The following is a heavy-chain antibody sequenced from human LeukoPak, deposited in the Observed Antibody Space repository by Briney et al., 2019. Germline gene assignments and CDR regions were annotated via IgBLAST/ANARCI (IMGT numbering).Heavy chain of an antibody. CDR3: ARRKFGSSWRDY. CDR1: GDSISSSSYY. Sequence: SETLSLTCTVSGDSISSSSYYWGWIRQPPGKGLEWIGNIYYSGSTYYNPSLKSRVTISVDTPKNQFSLKLTSVTAADTAVYYCARRKFGSSWRDYWGQGTLVTVSS. V-gene: IGHV4-39*01. CDR2: IYYSGST. J-gene: IGHJ4*02. D-gene: IGHD6-13*01.